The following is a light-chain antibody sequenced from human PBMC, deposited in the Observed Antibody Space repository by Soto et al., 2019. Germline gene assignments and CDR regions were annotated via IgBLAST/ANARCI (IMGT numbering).Light chain of an antibody. V-gene: IGLV2-14*01. CDR2: EVR. J-gene: IGLJ1*01. CDR1: SRDVGGYNY. Sequence: QSALAQPASVSGSPGQSITISCTGTSRDVGGYNYVSWHQHHPGKAPKLLISEVRNRPSGISNRFSGSKSGNTATLTISGLQADDEADYYCSSYAGDKTYVFGSGTKVTVL. CDR3: SSYAGDKTYV.